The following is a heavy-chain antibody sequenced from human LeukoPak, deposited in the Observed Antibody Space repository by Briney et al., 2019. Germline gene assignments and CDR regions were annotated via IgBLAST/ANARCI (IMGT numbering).Heavy chain of an antibody. J-gene: IGHJ4*02. Sequence: GESLKISCKGSGCSFTSYWISWVRQMPGKGLEWMGRIDPSDSYTNYSPSFEGHVTISADKSISTAYLQWSSLKASDIATYYCARHYGAAGDFDYWGQGTLVTVSS. D-gene: IGHD6-13*01. CDR3: ARHYGAAGDFDY. CDR2: IDPSDSYT. CDR1: GCSFTSYW. V-gene: IGHV5-10-1*01.